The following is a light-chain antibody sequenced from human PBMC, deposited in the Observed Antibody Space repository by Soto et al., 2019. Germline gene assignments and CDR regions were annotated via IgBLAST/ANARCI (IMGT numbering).Light chain of an antibody. CDR2: SNN. J-gene: IGLJ2*01. CDR1: YSNIGSNT. Sequence: QSVLTQPPSASGTPGQRVTISCSGSYSNIGSNTVNWYQQLPGTAPKILIYSNNQRPSGVPDRFSGSKSGTSASLAISGLQSEDEADYYCATWDDSLNGPVFGGGTKLTVL. CDR3: ATWDDSLNGPV. V-gene: IGLV1-44*01.